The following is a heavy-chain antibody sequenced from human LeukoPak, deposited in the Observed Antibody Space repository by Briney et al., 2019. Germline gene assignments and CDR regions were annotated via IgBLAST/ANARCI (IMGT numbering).Heavy chain of an antibody. D-gene: IGHD3-10*01. Sequence: GESLKISCKGSGYSFTSYWIGWVRQMPGKGLEWMGIIYPGDSDTRYSPPFQGQVTISADKSISTAYLQWSSLKASDTAMYYCARFTMVRGVTRWFDPWGQGTLVTVSS. CDR3: ARFTMVRGVTRWFDP. CDR1: GYSFTSYW. CDR2: IYPGDSDT. V-gene: IGHV5-51*01. J-gene: IGHJ5*02.